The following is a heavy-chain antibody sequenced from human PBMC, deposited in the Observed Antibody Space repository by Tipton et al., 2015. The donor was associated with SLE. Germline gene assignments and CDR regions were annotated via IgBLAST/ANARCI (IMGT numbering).Heavy chain of an antibody. CDR2: IYYSGSI. CDR3: AREWGDAFDI. Sequence: PGLVKPSETLSLTCAVYGGSFSGYYWSWIRQPPGKGLEWIGYIYYSGSISYNPSLKSRVTISVDTSKNQFSLKLSSVTAADTAVYYCAREWGDAFDIWGQGTMVTVSS. J-gene: IGHJ3*02. D-gene: IGHD3-16*01. CDR1: GGSFSGYY. V-gene: IGHV4-59*01.